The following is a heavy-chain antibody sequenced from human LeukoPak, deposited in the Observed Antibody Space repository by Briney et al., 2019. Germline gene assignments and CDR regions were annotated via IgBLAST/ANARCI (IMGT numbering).Heavy chain of an antibody. J-gene: IGHJ5*02. CDR1: GGSISSGGYS. CDR3: AREYRSGWYGELWFDP. CDR2: IYHSGST. V-gene: IGHV4-30-2*01. Sequence: PSQTLSLTCAVSGGSISSGGYSWSWIRQPPGKGLEWIGYIYHSGSTNYNPSLKSRVTISVDKSKNQFSLKLSSVTAADTAVYYCAREYRSGWYGELWFDPWGQGTLVTVSS. D-gene: IGHD6-19*01.